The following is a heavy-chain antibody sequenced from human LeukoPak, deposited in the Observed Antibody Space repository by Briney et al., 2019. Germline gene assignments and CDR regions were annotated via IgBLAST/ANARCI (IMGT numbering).Heavy chain of an antibody. CDR2: INHSGST. J-gene: IGHJ5*02. V-gene: IGHV4-34*01. Sequence: SETLSLTCAVYGGSFSGYYWSWIRQPPGKGLEWIGEINHSGSTNYNPSLKSQVTISVDTSKNQFSLKLSSVTAADTAVYYCAREVVVVAATRGANWFDPWGQGTLVTVSS. CDR1: GGSFSGYY. CDR3: AREVVVVAATRGANWFDP. D-gene: IGHD2-15*01.